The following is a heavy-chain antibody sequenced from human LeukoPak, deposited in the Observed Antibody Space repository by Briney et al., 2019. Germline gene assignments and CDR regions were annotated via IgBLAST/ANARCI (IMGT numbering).Heavy chain of an antibody. V-gene: IGHV3-23*01. CDR3: AKDSPNRIAVEVDY. CDR2: ISGSGGST. D-gene: IGHD6-19*01. CDR1: GFTFSSYA. Sequence: GGSLRLSCAASGFTFSSYAMSWVRQAPGKGLEWASAISGSGGSTYYADSVKGRFTISRDNSKNTLYLQMNSLRAEDTAVYYCAKDSPNRIAVEVDYWGQGTLVTVSS. J-gene: IGHJ4*02.